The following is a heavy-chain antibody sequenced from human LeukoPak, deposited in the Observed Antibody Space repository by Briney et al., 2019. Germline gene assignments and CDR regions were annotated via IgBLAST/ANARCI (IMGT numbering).Heavy chain of an antibody. CDR2: ITISSSAT. J-gene: IGHJ4*02. D-gene: IGHD4-17*01. CDR3: ARVIGSYGDSAY. Sequence: GGSLSLSCAASGFKFSSFSMNWVRQAPGKGLEWISYITISSSATYYADSVKGRFTISRDNAKNSLYLQMNSLRDEDTAVYYCARVIGSYGDSAYWGQGTLVTVSS. V-gene: IGHV3-48*02. CDR1: GFKFSSFS.